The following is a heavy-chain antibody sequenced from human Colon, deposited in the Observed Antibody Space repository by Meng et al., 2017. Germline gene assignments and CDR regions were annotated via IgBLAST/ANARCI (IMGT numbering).Heavy chain of an antibody. J-gene: IGHJ4*02. CDR2: ISSSGSTI. V-gene: IGHV3-48*03. Sequence: GGSLRLSCAASGFTFSSYEMNWVRQAPGKLLEWVSYISSSGSTIYYADSVKGRFTISRDNAKNSLYLQMNSLRAEDTAVYYCARVGCSGGSCYPPTYYFDYWGQGTLVTVSS. CDR1: GFTFSSYE. D-gene: IGHD2-15*01. CDR3: ARVGCSGGSCYPPTYYFDY.